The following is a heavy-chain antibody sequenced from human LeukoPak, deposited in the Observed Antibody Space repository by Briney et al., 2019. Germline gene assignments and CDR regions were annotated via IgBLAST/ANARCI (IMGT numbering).Heavy chain of an antibody. CDR3: AGHHPRNTVDF. D-gene: IGHD2/OR15-2a*01. J-gene: IGHJ4*02. Sequence: PSETLSLTCTVSRGSISSYYWSWIRQPPGKGLEWIAYISDIGSINYNPSLKSRVTISLDTSKNQFSLKLSSVTAADTAVCYCAGHHPRNTVDFWGQGTLVTVSS. V-gene: IGHV4-59*08. CDR1: RGSISSYY. CDR2: ISDIGSI.